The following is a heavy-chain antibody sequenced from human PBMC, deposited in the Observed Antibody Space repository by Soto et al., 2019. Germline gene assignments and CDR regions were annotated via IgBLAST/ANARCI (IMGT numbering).Heavy chain of an antibody. Sequence: ASVKVSCKASGDTFTANYIHWVRQAPGQGFEWMGWINPQTGGTSYAQKFQGRVTLSRDTSINAAYLELSRLTFDDAAVYFCARERYQVISDGMDVWGQGTTVTVSS. D-gene: IGHD2-2*01. CDR1: GDTFTANY. CDR3: ARERYQVISDGMDV. CDR2: INPQTGGT. J-gene: IGHJ6*02. V-gene: IGHV1-2*02.